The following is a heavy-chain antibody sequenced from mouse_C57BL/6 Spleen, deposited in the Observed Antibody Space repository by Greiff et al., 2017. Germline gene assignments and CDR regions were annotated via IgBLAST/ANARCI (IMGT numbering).Heavy chain of an antibody. J-gene: IGHJ4*01. CDR1: GFTFTDYY. V-gene: IGHV7-3*01. CDR2: IRNKANGYTT. Sequence: EVKLVESGGGLVQPGGSLSLSCAASGFTFTDYYMSWVRQPPGKALEWLGFIRNKANGYTTEYSASVKGRFTISRGNSQSILYLQMNALRAEDSATYYCARIHMEGYAMDYWGQGTSVTVSS. CDR3: ARIHMEGYAMDY.